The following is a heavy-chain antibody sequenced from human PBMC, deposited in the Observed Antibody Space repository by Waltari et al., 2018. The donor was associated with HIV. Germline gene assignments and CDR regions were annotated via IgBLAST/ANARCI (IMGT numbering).Heavy chain of an antibody. V-gene: IGHV3-48*03. J-gene: IGHJ6*02. D-gene: IGHD6-19*01. CDR1: GFTFSNYE. Sequence: EVQLVESGGGLVQPGGSLRLSCAGSGFTFSNYEMTGVRQAPGEGLEWISYISAGGTKYYADSVKGRFSISRDNAKNSLYLQMNSLRAEDTAVYYCAKAVGDTSGRYWGGDVWGQGTTVTVSS. CDR3: AKAVGDTSGRYWGGDV. CDR2: ISAGGTK.